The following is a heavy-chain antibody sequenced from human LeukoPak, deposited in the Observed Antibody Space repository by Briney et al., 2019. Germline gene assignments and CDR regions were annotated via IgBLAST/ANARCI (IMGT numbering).Heavy chain of an antibody. CDR1: GFTFSSYG. Sequence: PGGSLRLSCAASGFTFSSYGMHWVRQAPGKGLEWVAAISYDGSNKYYADSVKGRFTISRDNSKNTLYLQMNSLRAEDTAVYYCAKDRYSYGYVDYWGQGTLVTVSS. CDR2: ISYDGSNK. CDR3: AKDRYSYGYVDY. J-gene: IGHJ4*02. V-gene: IGHV3-30*18. D-gene: IGHD5-18*01.